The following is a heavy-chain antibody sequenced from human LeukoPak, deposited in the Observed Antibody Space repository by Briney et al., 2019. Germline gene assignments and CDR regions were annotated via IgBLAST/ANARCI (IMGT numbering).Heavy chain of an antibody. CDR2: ISSSGSTI. Sequence: GGSLRLSCAASGFTFSSYAMSWVRQAPGKGLEWVSYISSSGSTIYYADSVKGRFTISRDNAKNSLYLQMNSLRAEDTAVYYCARGFKQWLVLVYWGQGTLVTVSS. J-gene: IGHJ4*02. CDR3: ARGFKQWLVLVY. V-gene: IGHV3-48*04. CDR1: GFTFSSYA. D-gene: IGHD6-19*01.